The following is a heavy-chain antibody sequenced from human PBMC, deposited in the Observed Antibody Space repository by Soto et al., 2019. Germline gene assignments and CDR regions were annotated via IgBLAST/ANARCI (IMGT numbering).Heavy chain of an antibody. D-gene: IGHD3-10*01. J-gene: IGHJ5*02. CDR3: ARALLWFGDSSRWFDP. V-gene: IGHV4-59*01. Sequence: PSETLSLTCTVSGGSISSYYWSWIRQPPGKGLEWIGYIYYSGSTNYNPSLKSRVTISVDTSKNQFSLKLSSVTAADTAVYYCARALLWFGDSSRWFDPWGQGTLVTVSS. CDR1: GGSISSYY. CDR2: IYYSGST.